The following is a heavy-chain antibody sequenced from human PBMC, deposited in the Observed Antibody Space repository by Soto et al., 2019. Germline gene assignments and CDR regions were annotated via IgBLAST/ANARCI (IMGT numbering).Heavy chain of an antibody. D-gene: IGHD3-22*01. CDR1: GFTFSGYW. J-gene: IGHJ4*02. CDR2: INSDGSST. Sequence: EVQLVESGGGLVQPGGSLRLCCAASGFTFSGYWMHWVRHVPGQGLVWVSRINSDGSSTDYADSVKGRFTISRDNTKNTLSLQMHSLRAEDTAVYYCVRWVRVVVPPTEPGGYWGQGTLVTVTS. CDR3: VRWVRVVVPPTEPGGY. V-gene: IGHV3-74*01.